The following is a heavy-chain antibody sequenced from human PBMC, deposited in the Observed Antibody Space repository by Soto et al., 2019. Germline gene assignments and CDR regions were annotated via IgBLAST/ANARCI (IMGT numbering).Heavy chain of an antibody. Sequence: EVQLLESGGGLVQPGGSLRLSCAASGFTFSSYAMSWVRQAPGKGLEWVSTISGSGSGGSTYYEDSVKGRFTISRDNSKNTLFLQMNSLRAEETAVYYCARVLPWQVVVPFDYWGQGTLVTVSS. CDR2: ISGSGSGGST. V-gene: IGHV3-23*01. CDR3: ARVLPWQVVVPFDY. J-gene: IGHJ4*02. D-gene: IGHD3-22*01. CDR1: GFTFSSYA.